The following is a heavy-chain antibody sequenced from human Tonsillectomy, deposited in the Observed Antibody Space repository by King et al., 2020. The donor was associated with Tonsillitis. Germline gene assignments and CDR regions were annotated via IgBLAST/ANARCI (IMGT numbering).Heavy chain of an antibody. Sequence: VQLVESGPEVRKPGASVKVSCKASGYTFTNYDIDWVRQAPGQGLEWVGWMNPNSGNTGSAQKFQGRVTMTWDTSITTAYMELSSLRSEDTAMYFCARSYIQFWLPGDDAFDIWGQGTVVTVSS. V-gene: IGHV1-8*01. CDR3: ARSYIQFWLPGDDAFDI. CDR1: GYTFTNYD. CDR2: MNPNSGNT. J-gene: IGHJ3*02. D-gene: IGHD5-18*01.